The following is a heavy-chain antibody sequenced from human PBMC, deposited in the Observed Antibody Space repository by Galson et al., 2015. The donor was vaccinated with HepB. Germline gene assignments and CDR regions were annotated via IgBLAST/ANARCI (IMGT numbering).Heavy chain of an antibody. V-gene: IGHV2-70*11. Sequence: PALVKPTQTLTLTCTFSGFSLSTSGMCVNWIRQPPGKALEWLARIDWDDDKYYSTSLKTRVTISQDISKNQVVLTMTNMDPVDTATYYCARRRIEYGSGFDYWGQGTLVTVSS. D-gene: IGHD6-19*01. CDR2: IDWDDDK. CDR3: ARRRIEYGSGFDY. J-gene: IGHJ4*02. CDR1: GFSLSTSGMC.